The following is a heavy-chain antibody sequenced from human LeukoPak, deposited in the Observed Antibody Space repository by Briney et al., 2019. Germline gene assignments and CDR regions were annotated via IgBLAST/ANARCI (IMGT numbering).Heavy chain of an antibody. Sequence: GGSLRLSCAASGFTVSSNYMSWVRQAPGKGLEWVSVIYSGDSTYYADSVKGRFTISRDNAKNSLYLQMNSLRAEDTAVYYCARGQTTVTTLPGYWGQGTLVTVSS. CDR3: ARGQTTVTTLPGY. D-gene: IGHD4-17*01. CDR1: GFTVSSNY. J-gene: IGHJ4*02. V-gene: IGHV3-66*01. CDR2: IYSGDST.